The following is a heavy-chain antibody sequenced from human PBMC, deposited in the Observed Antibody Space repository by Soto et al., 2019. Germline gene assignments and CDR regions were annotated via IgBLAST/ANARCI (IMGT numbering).Heavy chain of an antibody. V-gene: IGHV3-21*01. J-gene: IGHJ5*02. CDR2: ISSSSSYI. CDR1: GFTFSSYS. Sequence: PGGSLRLSCAASGFTFSSYSMNWVRQAPGKGLEWVSSISSSSSYIYYADSVKGRFTISRDNAKNSLYLQMNSLRAEDTAVYYCARASGGYYDNWFDPWGQGTLVTVSS. CDR3: ARASGGYYDNWFDP. D-gene: IGHD3-22*01.